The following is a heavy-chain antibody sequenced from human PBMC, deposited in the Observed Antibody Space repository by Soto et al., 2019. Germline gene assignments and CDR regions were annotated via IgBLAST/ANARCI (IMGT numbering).Heavy chain of an antibody. Sequence: QVQLQQWGAGLLKPPETLSLTCAVYGGSFSGHYWSWIRQSPGKGLEWIGEINHSGSTNYNPSLKSRVTISVDTSKNQFSLKLSSVTAADTAVYYCARGGYSYGVNWFDPWGQGTLVTVSS. CDR3: ARGGYSYGVNWFDP. D-gene: IGHD5-18*01. CDR2: INHSGST. V-gene: IGHV4-34*01. J-gene: IGHJ5*02. CDR1: GGSFSGHY.